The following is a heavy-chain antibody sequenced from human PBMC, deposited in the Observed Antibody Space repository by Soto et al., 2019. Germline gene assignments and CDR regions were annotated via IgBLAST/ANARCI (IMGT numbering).Heavy chain of an antibody. CDR3: ATYYYDSSGYYYFAY. CDR2: IYSGGST. V-gene: IGHV3-53*01. D-gene: IGHD3-22*01. J-gene: IGHJ4*02. Sequence: SGGSLRLSCAASGFTVSSNYMSWVRQAPGKGLEWVSVIYSGGSTYYADSVKGRFTISRDNSKNTLYLQMNSLRAEDTAVYYCATYYYDSSGYYYFAYWGQGTLVTVSS. CDR1: GFTVSSNY.